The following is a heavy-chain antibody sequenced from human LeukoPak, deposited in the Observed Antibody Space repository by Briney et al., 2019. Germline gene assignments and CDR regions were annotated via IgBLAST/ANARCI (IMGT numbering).Heavy chain of an antibody. CDR2: TYPGDSDT. Sequence: AEALMIPCRGSAYSFISYWIGWVRQMPREGLEWMGITYPGDSDTRYSPSFQGQVTISADKSICNAYLQWSRLKASDTARYYCTRHKVSLIPDDAFDIWGQRTMVTVSS. D-gene: IGHD2-8*01. CDR3: TRHKVSLIPDDAFDI. J-gene: IGHJ3*02. V-gene: IGHV5-51*01. CDR1: AYSFISYW.